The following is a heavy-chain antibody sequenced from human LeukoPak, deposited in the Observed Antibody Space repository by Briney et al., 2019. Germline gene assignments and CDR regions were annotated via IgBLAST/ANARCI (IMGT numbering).Heavy chain of an antibody. CDR1: GFTVSSNY. D-gene: IGHD4-17*01. J-gene: IGHJ4*02. CDR2: TYSGGST. V-gene: IGHV3-66*02. CDR3: ARGPLDYGDYTFDY. Sequence: PGGSLRLSCAASGFTVSSNYMSWVRQAPGRGLEWVSVTYSGGSTYYADSVKGRFTISRDNSKNTLYLQMNSLRAEDTAVYYCARGPLDYGDYTFDYWGQGTLVTVSS.